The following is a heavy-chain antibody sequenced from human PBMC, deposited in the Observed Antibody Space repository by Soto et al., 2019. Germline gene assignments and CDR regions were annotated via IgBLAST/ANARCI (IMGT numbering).Heavy chain of an antibody. CDR2: IYSGGST. Sequence: EVQLVESGGGLVQPGGSLRLSCAASGFTVSSNCMSWVRQAPGKGLEWVSVIYSGGSTYYADSVKARFTISRDNSKNTLYLQMNSLRAEDTARYYCPRDDPTDYWGQGTLVTVSS. CDR3: PRDDPTDY. J-gene: IGHJ4*02. V-gene: IGHV3-66*01. CDR1: GFTVSSNC.